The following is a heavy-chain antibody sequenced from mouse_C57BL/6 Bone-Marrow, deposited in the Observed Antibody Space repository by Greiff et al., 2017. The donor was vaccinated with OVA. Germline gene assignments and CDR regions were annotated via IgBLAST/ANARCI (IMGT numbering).Heavy chain of an antibody. CDR1: GYTFTSYW. V-gene: IGHV1-50*01. CDR3: ASGSNYGY. J-gene: IGHJ2*01. Sequence: QVQLKESGAELVKPGASVKLSCKASGYTFTSYWMQWVKQRPGQGLEWIGEIDPSDSYTNYNQKFKGKATLTVDTSSSTAYMQLSSLTSEDSAVYYCASGSNYGYWGQGTTLTVSS. D-gene: IGHD2-5*01. CDR2: IDPSDSYT.